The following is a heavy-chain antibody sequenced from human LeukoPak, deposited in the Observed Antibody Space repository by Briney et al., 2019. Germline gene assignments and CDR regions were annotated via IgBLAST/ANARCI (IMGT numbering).Heavy chain of an antibody. CDR3: ARDHVAAAGTGRWFDP. Sequence: VASVKVSCKASGYTFTGYYMHWVRQAPGQGLEWMGWINPNSGGTNYAQKFQGRVTMTRDTSISTAYMELSRLRSDDTAVYYCARDHVAAAGTGRWFDPWGQGTLVTVSS. J-gene: IGHJ5*02. V-gene: IGHV1-2*02. CDR2: INPNSGGT. CDR1: GYTFTGYY. D-gene: IGHD6-13*01.